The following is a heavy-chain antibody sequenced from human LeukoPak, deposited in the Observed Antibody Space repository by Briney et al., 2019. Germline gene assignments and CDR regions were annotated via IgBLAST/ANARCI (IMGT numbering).Heavy chain of an antibody. CDR1: GYAFTAYY. Sequence: ASVKVSCKASGYAFTAYYIHWVRRAPGQGLEWMGWINPNSGGTNYAQKFQGRVTMTRDTSISTAYMELSRLRSDDTAVYYCASKQKWDHLIAVLGYWGQGTLVTVSS. D-gene: IGHD6-19*01. J-gene: IGHJ4*02. V-gene: IGHV1-2*02. CDR3: ASKQKWDHLIAVLGY. CDR2: INPNSGGT.